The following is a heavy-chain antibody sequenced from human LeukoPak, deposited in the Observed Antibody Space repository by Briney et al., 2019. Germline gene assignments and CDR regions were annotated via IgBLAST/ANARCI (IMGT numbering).Heavy chain of an antibody. CDR3: AREGGAAAGTVWFDP. CDR1: GFTFDDYG. V-gene: IGHV3-20*01. CDR2: INWNGGST. Sequence: GGALRLSCAASGFTFDDYGMSWVRQAPGKGREWVSGINWNGGSTGYADSVKGRFTISSDNAKNSLYLQMNSLRAEDTALYHCAREGGAAAGTVWFDPWGQGTLVTVSS. J-gene: IGHJ5*02. D-gene: IGHD6-13*01.